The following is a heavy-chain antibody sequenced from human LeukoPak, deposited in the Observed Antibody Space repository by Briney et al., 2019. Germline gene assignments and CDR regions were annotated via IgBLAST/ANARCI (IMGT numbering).Heavy chain of an antibody. V-gene: IGHV4-34*01. CDR3: ARLPTLWFGETGFAY. CDR1: GGSFSGYY. J-gene: IGHJ4*02. Sequence: PSETLSLTCAVYGGSFSGYYWSWIRQPPGKGLEWIGEINHSGSTNYNPSLKSRVTISVDTSKNQFSLKLSSVTAADTAVYYCARLPTLWFGETGFAYWGQGTLVTVSS. CDR2: INHSGST. D-gene: IGHD3-10*01.